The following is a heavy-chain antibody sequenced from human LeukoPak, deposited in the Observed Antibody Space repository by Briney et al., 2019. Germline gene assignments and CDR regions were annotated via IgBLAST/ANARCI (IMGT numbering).Heavy chain of an antibody. D-gene: IGHD5-24*01. V-gene: IGHV3-21*01. J-gene: IGHJ4*02. CDR2: ISSGSGYI. Sequence: PGGSLRLSCAASGFTFSSYSMIWVRQAPGKGLEWVSAISSGSGYIYYADSVKGRFTISRDNNMNSLYLQMNSLRAEDTAVYYCATGRDGSYKWTQDYWGQGTLVTVSS. CDR1: GFTFSSYS. CDR3: ATGRDGSYKWTQDY.